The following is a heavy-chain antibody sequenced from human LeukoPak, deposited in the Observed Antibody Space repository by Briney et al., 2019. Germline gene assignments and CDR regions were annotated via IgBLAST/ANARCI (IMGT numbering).Heavy chain of an antibody. CDR2: TYYSGST. D-gene: IGHD6-19*01. CDR1: GGSFSSSNYN. CDR3: ARVLSGSCGWTPFDF. J-gene: IGHJ4*02. V-gene: IGHV4-39*01. Sequence: ASHTLSLTCIVSGGSFSSSNYNWDWVRQPPGERLELSGTTYYSGSTFYNTSVQSRDTISADTPKCQLSLKLSAVTAADTAVYNCARVLSGSCGWTPFDFWGQGTPVTASS.